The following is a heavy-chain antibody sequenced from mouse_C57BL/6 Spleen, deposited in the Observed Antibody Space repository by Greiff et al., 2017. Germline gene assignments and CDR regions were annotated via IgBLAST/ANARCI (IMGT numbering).Heavy chain of an antibody. Sequence: EVKLQESGGDLVKPGGSLKLSCAASGFTFSSYGMSWVRQTPDKRLEWVATISSGGSYTYYPDSVKGRFTISRDNAKNTLYLQMSSLKSEDTAMYYCAGGGGYDGEYYFDYWGQGTTLTVSS. V-gene: IGHV5-6*01. CDR1: GFTFSSYG. CDR3: AGGGGYDGEYYFDY. D-gene: IGHD2-2*01. CDR2: ISSGGSYT. J-gene: IGHJ2*01.